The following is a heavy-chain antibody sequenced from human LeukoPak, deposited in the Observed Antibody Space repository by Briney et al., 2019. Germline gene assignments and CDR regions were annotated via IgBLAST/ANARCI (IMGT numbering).Heavy chain of an antibody. CDR2: IRSKPYGGTT. Sequence: GGSLRLSCTASGFTFGDYAMSLVRQAPGEGLGWVGFIRSKPYGGTTEYAASVKGRFTISRDDSTSIASLQMTSLKPEDTAVYYCTRETPGGDYYDSSGYGTSYWGQGTLVTVSS. V-gene: IGHV3-49*04. J-gene: IGHJ4*02. CDR1: GFTFGDYA. CDR3: TRETPGGDYYDSSGYGTSY. D-gene: IGHD3-22*01.